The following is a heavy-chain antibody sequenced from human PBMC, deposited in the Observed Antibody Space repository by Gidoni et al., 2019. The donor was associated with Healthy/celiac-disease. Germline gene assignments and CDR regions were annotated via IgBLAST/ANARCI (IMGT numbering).Heavy chain of an antibody. D-gene: IGHD6-13*01. V-gene: IGHV4-39*01. CDR3: ARQTRSSSSASRVLDY. CDR1: VGSISSSSYY. Sequence: QLQLQESGPGLVKPSETLSLTCTVSVGSISSSSYYWGWLRQPPGKGLEWIGSIYYSGSTYYNPSLKSRVTISVDTSKNQFSLKLSSVTAADTAVYYCARQTRSSSSASRVLDYWGQGTLVTVSS. J-gene: IGHJ4*02. CDR2: IYYSGST.